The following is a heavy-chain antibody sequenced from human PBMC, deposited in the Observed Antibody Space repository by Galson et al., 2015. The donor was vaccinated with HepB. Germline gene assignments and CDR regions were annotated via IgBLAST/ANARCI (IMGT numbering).Heavy chain of an antibody. J-gene: IGHJ4*02. Sequence: SLRLSCAASGLTFSNYGMHWVRQAPGKGLEWVAVISYDGSNKYYADSVKGRFTISRDNSKNTLYLQMNSPRAEDTALYYCAKDPYLYSALAGTMAGFDYWGQGTLVTVSS. CDR3: AKDPYLYSALAGTMAGFDY. CDR2: ISYDGSNK. CDR1: GLTFSNYG. V-gene: IGHV3-30*18. D-gene: IGHD6-19*01.